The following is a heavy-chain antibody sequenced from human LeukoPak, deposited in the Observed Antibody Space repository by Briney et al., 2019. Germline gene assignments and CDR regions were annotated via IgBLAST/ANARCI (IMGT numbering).Heavy chain of an antibody. CDR3: ARDQQVLRYYDWSTKANYYYYYGMDV. J-gene: IGHJ6*02. V-gene: IGHV4-39*07. D-gene: IGHD3-9*01. CDR1: GGSISSSSYY. Sequence: PSETLSLTCTVSGGSISSSSYYWGWIRQPPGEGLEWIANIYYTGSTYYNPSLKSRVTISVDTPKNQFSLRLSSVTAADTALYYCARDQQVLRYYDWSTKANYYYYYGMDVWGQGTTVNVSS. CDR2: IYYTGST.